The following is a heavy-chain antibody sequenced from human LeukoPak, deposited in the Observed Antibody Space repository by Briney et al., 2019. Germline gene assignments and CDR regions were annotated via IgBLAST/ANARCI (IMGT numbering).Heavy chain of an antibody. CDR3: AGAVAGTWFDP. D-gene: IGHD6-19*01. V-gene: IGHV4-34*01. CDR1: GGSSSGYY. Sequence: SETLSLTCAVYGGSSSGYYWSWIRQPPGKGLEWIGEINHSGSTNYNPSLKSRVTISVDTSKNQFSLKLSSVTAADTAVYYCAGAVAGTWFDPWGQGTLVTVSS. J-gene: IGHJ5*02. CDR2: INHSGST.